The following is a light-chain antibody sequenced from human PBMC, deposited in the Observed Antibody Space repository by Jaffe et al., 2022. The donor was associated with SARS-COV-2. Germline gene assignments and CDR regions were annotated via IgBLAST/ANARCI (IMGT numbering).Light chain of an antibody. CDR1: ALPKKY. Sequence: SYDLTQPPSVSVSPGQTARITCSGYALPKKYAYWYQQKSGQAPVLVIYDDSKRPSGIPERFSGSNSGTMATLTISGAQVEDEADYYCYSSDSSGNHWVFGGGTKLTVL. CDR2: DDS. CDR3: YSSDSSGNHWV. J-gene: IGLJ3*02. V-gene: IGLV3-10*01.